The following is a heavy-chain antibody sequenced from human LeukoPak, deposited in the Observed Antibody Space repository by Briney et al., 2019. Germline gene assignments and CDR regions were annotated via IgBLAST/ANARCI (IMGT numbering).Heavy chain of an antibody. D-gene: IGHD6-19*01. CDR3: ARGASTSGWYANDAFDI. V-gene: IGHV1-69*01. J-gene: IGHJ3*02. Sequence: ASVTVSCKASGGTFSSYAISWVRQAPGQGLEWMGGIIPIFGTANYAQKFQGRVTIIADESTSTAYMELSSLRSEDTAVYYCARGASTSGWYANDAFDIWGQGTMVTVSS. CDR2: IIPIFGTA. CDR1: GGTFSSYA.